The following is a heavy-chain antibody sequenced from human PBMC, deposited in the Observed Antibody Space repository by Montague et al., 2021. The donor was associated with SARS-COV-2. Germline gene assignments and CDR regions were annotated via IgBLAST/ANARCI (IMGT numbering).Heavy chain of an antibody. CDR2: IYYSGST. V-gene: IGHV4-31*03. J-gene: IGHJ4*02. Sequence: TLSLTCTVSGGSISSGGYYWSWIRQPPGKGLEWIGYIYYSGSTYYNPSLKSRVTISVDTSKNQFSLKLSSVTAADTAVYYCARVRITMIIVVTHFDYWGQGTLVTVSS. CDR1: GGSISSGGYY. D-gene: IGHD3-22*01. CDR3: ARVRITMIIVVTHFDY.